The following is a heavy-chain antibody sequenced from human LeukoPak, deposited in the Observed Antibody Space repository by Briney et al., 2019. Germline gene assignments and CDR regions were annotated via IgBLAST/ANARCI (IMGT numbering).Heavy chain of an antibody. Sequence: GSPRLSCAASGFTFSSYAMSWVRQAPGEGLGGVSTLSGSGGNTYYADSVKGRVTISRDNSKNTLYLQMNSLRAEDTAVYHCAKGSYYYDSADYFDYWGQGTLVTVSS. CDR1: GFTFSSYA. V-gene: IGHV3-23*01. CDR3: AKGSYYYDSADYFDY. CDR2: LSGSGGNT. D-gene: IGHD3-22*01. J-gene: IGHJ4*02.